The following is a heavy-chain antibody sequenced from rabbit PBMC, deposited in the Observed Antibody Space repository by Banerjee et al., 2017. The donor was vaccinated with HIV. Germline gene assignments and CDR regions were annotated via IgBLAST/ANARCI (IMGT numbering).Heavy chain of an antibody. CDR1: GFSFSSSYW. V-gene: IGHV1S45*01. Sequence: QEQLEESGGDLVKPEGSLTLTCTASGFSFSSSYWICWVRQAPGKGLEWIACIYAGSSGTTYYASWAKGRFTISKISSTTVTLQMTSLTIADTATYFCARRYNSILYWDLWGPGTLVTVS. CDR2: IYAGSSGTT. J-gene: IGHJ4*01. CDR3: ARRYNSILYWDL. D-gene: IGHD1-1*01.